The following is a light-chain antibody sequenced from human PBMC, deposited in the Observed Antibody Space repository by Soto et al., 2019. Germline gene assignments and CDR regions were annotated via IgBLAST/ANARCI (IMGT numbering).Light chain of an antibody. V-gene: IGLV2-23*01. Sequence: QSVLAQPASVSGSPGQSVTISCTGTSSDVGSYNLVSWYQQHPGKAPKPMIYEGSKRPSGVSNRFSGSKSGNTASLTISGLQAEDEADYYCCSYAGSSTPYVFGAGTKVTVL. CDR3: CSYAGSSTPYV. CDR2: EGS. CDR1: SSDVGSYNL. J-gene: IGLJ1*01.